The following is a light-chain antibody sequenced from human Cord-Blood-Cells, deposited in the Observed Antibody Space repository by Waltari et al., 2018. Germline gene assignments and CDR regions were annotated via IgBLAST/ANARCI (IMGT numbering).Light chain of an antibody. J-gene: IGLJ3*02. CDR3: SSYTSSSTLV. CDR1: SSAVGGSNY. CDR2: DVS. V-gene: IGLV2-14*01. Sequence: QSALTQPASVSGSPGQSITITCTGNSSAVGGSNYVFWYQQHPGKAPKLMIYDVSNRPSGVSNRFSGSKSGNTASLTISGLQAEDEADYYCSSYTSSSTLVFGGGTKLTVL.